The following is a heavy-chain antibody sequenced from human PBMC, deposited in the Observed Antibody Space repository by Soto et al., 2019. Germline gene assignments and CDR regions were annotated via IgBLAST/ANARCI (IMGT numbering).Heavy chain of an antibody. CDR1: GGSISSYS. J-gene: IGHJ4*02. V-gene: IGHV4-59*01. CDR3: ASGDSRAFDY. D-gene: IGHD3-22*01. CDR2: IYYSGST. Sequence: KASETLSLTCTVSGGSISSYSCTWIRQPPGKGLDWIGYIYYSGSTNYNPSLKSRVTISVDTSKNQFSLKLSSVTAADTAVYYCASGDSRAFDYWGQGTLVTVSS.